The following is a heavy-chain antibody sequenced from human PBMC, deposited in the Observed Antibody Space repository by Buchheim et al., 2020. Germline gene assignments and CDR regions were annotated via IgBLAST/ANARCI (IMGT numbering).Heavy chain of an antibody. D-gene: IGHD6-13*01. CDR2: IWYDGSNK. CDR1: GFTFSSYG. Sequence: QVQLVESGGGVVQPGRSLRLSCAASGFTFSSYGMHWVRQAPGKGLEWVAVIWYDGSNKYYVDSVKGRFTISSDNSKNTLYLQMNSLRAEDTAVYYCARETTGYSSSWYFDYWGQGTL. CDR3: ARETTGYSSSWYFDY. J-gene: IGHJ4*02. V-gene: IGHV3-33*01.